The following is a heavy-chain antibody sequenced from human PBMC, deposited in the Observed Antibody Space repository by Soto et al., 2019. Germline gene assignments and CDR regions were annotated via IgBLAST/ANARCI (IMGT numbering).Heavy chain of an antibody. CDR3: ARGALLDP. Sequence: PSETLSLNCAVSGGTIHSGGSSWSWIRQPPGKGLEWIGYIYHSGSTSYNPSLKSRATISLDTSENLFSLRLTSVTAADTAVYYCARGALLDPWGQGTLVTVSS. CDR2: IYHSGST. CDR1: GGTIHSGGSS. J-gene: IGHJ5*02. V-gene: IGHV4-30-2*01.